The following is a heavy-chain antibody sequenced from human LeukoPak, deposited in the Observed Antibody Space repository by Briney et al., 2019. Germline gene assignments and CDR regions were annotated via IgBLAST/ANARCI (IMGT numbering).Heavy chain of an antibody. V-gene: IGHV3-21*01. D-gene: IGHD2-8*02. J-gene: IGHJ5*01. CDR3: ARVAVSGPTGWFDS. Sequence: GGSLRLSCAASGFTFSTYGMIWVRQAPGKGLEWVSSVSSTSAYIYYADSVKGRFTISRDNVDNVVYLQMNSLGAEDTAVYYCARVAVSGPTGWFDSWGQGTLVIVSS. CDR1: GFTFSTYG. CDR2: VSSTSAYI.